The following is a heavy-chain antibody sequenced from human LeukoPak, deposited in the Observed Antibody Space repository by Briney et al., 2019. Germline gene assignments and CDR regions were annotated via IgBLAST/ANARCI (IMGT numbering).Heavy chain of an antibody. CDR3: ARDRIAAAYALSYFDY. CDR1: GFTFSSYG. V-gene: IGHV3-33*01. D-gene: IGHD6-13*01. Sequence: GRSLRLSCAASGFTFSSYGMHWVRQAPGKGLEWVAVIWYDGSNKYYADSVKGRFTISRDNSKNTLYLQMNSLRAEDTAVYYCARDRIAAAYALSYFDYWGQGTLVTVSS. CDR2: IWYDGSNK. J-gene: IGHJ4*02.